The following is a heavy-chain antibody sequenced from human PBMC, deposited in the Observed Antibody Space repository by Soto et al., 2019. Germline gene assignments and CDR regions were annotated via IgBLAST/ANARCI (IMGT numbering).Heavy chain of an antibody. V-gene: IGHV3-23*01. CDR1: GFTFSSYA. CDR2: ISGSGGST. CDR3: LRRTVGFGELYYGMDV. Sequence: EVQLLESGGGLVQPGGSLRLSCAASGFTFSSYAMSWVRQAPGKGLEWVSAISGSGGSTYYADSVKGRFTISRDNSKNTLYLQMNSLRAEDTAVYYCLRRTVGFGELYYGMDVWGQGTTVTVSS. D-gene: IGHD3-10*01. J-gene: IGHJ6*02.